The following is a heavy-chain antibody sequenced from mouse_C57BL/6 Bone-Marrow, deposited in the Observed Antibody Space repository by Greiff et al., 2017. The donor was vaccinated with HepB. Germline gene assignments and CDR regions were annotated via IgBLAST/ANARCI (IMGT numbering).Heavy chain of an antibody. CDR2: ISSGGSYT. Sequence: EVMLVESGGDLVKPGGSLKLSCAASGFTFSSYGMSWVRQTPDKRLEWVATISSGGSYTYYPDSVKGRFTISRDNAKNTLYLQMSSLKSEDTAMYYCARHWLDITTVVATCYFDSWGQGTTLTVSS. V-gene: IGHV5-6*02. J-gene: IGHJ2*01. CDR1: GFTFSSYG. CDR3: ARHWLDITTVVATCYFDS. D-gene: IGHD1-1*01.